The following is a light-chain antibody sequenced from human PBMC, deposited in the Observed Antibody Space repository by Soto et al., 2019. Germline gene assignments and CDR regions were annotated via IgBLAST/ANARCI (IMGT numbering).Light chain of an antibody. J-gene: IGLJ2*01. Sequence: QSVLTQPPSVSAAPGQKVTISWSGSSSNIGHNYVCWYQHLPGTAPKLLIFDNDKRPSGIPDRFSGSKSGTSATLDITGLHAGDEADYYCGTWDSSLSVGLFGGGTKLTAL. CDR1: SSNIGHNY. V-gene: IGLV1-51*01. CDR2: DND. CDR3: GTWDSSLSVGL.